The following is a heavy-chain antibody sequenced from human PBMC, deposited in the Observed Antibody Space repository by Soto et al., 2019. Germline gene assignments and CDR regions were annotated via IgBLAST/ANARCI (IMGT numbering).Heavy chain of an antibody. V-gene: IGHV3-30*18. J-gene: IGHJ4*02. CDR2: ISYDGSNK. D-gene: IGHD1-26*01. CDR3: AKEDISGSYSAFDY. CDR1: GFTFSSYG. Sequence: QVQLVESGGGVVQPGRSLRLSCAASGFTFSSYGMHWVRQAPGQGLEWVAVISYDGSNKYYADSVKGRFTISRDNSKNTLYLQMNSLRAEDTAVYYCAKEDISGSYSAFDYWGQGTLVTVSS.